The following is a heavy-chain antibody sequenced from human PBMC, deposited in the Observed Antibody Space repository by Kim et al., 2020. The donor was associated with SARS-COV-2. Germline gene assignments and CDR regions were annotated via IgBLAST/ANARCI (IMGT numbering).Heavy chain of an antibody. CDR3: ARDRGRRWFGESDYYYYGMDV. CDR2: IYYSGST. J-gene: IGHJ6*02. V-gene: IGHV4-59*01. Sequence: SETLSLTCTVSGGSISSYYWSWIRQPPGKGLEWIGYIYYSGSTNYNPSLKSRVTISVDTSKNQFSLKLSSVTAADTAVYYCARDRGRRWFGESDYYYYGMDVWGQGTTVTVSS. CDR1: GGSISSYY. D-gene: IGHD3-10*01.